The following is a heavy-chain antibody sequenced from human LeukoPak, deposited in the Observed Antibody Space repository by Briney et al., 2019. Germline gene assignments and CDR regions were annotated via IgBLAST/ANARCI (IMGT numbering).Heavy chain of an antibody. CDR2: IYYSGST. J-gene: IGHJ4*02. CDR1: GGSISSSSYY. CDR3: ARRQRQIAAVTDY. V-gene: IGHV4-39*01. D-gene: IGHD6-13*01. Sequence: SETLSLTCTVSGGSISSSSYYWGWIRQPPGKGLEWIGGIYYSGSTYYNPSLKSRVTISVDTSKNQFSLKLSSVTAADTAVYYCARRQRQIAAVTDYWGQGTLVTVSS.